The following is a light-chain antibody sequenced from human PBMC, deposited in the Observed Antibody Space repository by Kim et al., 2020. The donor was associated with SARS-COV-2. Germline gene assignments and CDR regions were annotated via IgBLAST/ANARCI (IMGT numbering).Light chain of an antibody. CDR1: KLGDKY. CDR3: QAWDSSTAV. J-gene: IGLJ2*01. Sequence: VSPGQTARITCSGDKLGDKYACWYQQKPGQSPVLVIYQDTKRPSGIPERFSGSNSGNTATLTISGTQAMDEADYYCQAWDSSTAVFGGGTQLTVL. CDR2: QDT. V-gene: IGLV3-1*01.